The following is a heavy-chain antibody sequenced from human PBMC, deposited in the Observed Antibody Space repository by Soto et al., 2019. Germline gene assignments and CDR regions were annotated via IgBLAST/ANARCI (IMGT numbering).Heavy chain of an antibody. CDR3: ARGLVDM. CDR2: INHDGSEM. Sequence: EVQVVESGGGSVQPGGSLRLSCTVSGFPFSGYLMDWVRQAPGKGLEWVANINHDGSEMYYGDSVKGRFTISRDNAKNSLSLQMTSLRVEDTAVSYCARGLVDMWGQGTMVTVSS. V-gene: IGHV3-7*05. CDR1: GFPFSGYL. J-gene: IGHJ3*02. D-gene: IGHD3-10*01.